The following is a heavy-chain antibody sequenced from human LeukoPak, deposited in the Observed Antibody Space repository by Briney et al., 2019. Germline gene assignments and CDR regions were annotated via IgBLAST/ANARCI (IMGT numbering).Heavy chain of an antibody. V-gene: IGHV4-34*01. D-gene: IGHD2-2*01. CDR2: INHSGST. J-gene: IGHJ3*02. Sequence: SETLSLTCAVYGGSVSCYYWSWIRQPPGKGREGSGEINHSGSTNYNPSLKSRVTISVDTSKNQFSLKLGFVTAADTAVYYCARPRVHSTRGGVAAFDIWGQGTMVTVSS. CDR1: GGSVSCYY. CDR3: ARPRVHSTRGGVAAFDI.